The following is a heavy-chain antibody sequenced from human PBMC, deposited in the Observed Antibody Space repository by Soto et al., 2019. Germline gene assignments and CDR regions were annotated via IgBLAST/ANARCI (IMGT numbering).Heavy chain of an antibody. V-gene: IGHV3-30-3*01. J-gene: IGHJ6*02. CDR1: GFTFSNYA. CDR3: ARDLRYYDESSGYSYYYYGMDV. Sequence: PGGSLRLSCAASGFTFSNYAMQWVRQAPGKGLEWVAVISYDGTNKYYADSVKGRFTISRDNSKNTLYLQMNSLRAEDAAVYYCARDLRYYDESSGYSYYYYGMDVWGQGTTVTVSS. D-gene: IGHD3-22*01. CDR2: ISYDGTNK.